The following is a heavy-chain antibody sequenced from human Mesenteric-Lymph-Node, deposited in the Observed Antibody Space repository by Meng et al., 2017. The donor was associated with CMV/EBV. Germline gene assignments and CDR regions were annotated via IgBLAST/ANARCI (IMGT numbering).Heavy chain of an antibody. CDR3: ARGGATRPKFYFDY. J-gene: IGHJ4*02. CDR2: ISYDGSNK. D-gene: IGHD6-6*01. CDR1: GFTFSSYA. Sequence: GESLKISCAASGFTFSSYAMHWVRQAPGKGLEWVAVISYDGSNKYYADSVKGRFTISRDYSNNTLYLQMNSLRVEDTAVYYCARGGATRPKFYFDYWGQGTLVTVSS. V-gene: IGHV3-30*14.